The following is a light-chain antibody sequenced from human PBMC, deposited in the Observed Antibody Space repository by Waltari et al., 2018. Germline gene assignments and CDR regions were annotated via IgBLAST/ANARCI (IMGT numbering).Light chain of an antibody. Sequence: SYELTQPPSVSVSPGQTDSITCSGDKLGGKYASWYQLRAGQSPILVISQHNQRPSGIPERFSGSYSGNTATLTISGTQTMDEADYYCQAWDSNTVVFGGGTKLSVL. J-gene: IGLJ2*01. CDR1: KLGGKY. CDR2: QHN. V-gene: IGLV3-1*01. CDR3: QAWDSNTVV.